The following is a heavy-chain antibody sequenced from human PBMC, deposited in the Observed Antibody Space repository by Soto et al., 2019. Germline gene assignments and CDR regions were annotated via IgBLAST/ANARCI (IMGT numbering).Heavy chain of an antibody. CDR1: GDTFNFYS. Sequence: QVQLVQSGAEVKRRGSSVTVSCTASGDTFNFYSINWVRQAPGLGLEWMGRVNPIVSMSNYAQKFQGRVTMTADKSTSTDYMELSSLRSEDTAIYYCASSYGSGYRACDYWGQGALVTVSS. CDR2: VNPIVSMS. J-gene: IGHJ4*02. CDR3: ASSYGSGYRACDY. V-gene: IGHV1-69*02. D-gene: IGHD3-10*01.